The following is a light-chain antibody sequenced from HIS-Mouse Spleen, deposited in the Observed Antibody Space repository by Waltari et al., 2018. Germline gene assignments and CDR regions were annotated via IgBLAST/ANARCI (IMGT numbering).Light chain of an antibody. CDR2: DDS. Sequence: SYVLTQPPSVSVAPRQTARITCGGNNLASKSVHWYQQKPGQAPVLVVYDDSDRPPGIPERFSGSNAGNTATLTISRVEAGDEADYYCQVWDSSSDHYVFGTGTKVTVL. CDR3: QVWDSSSDHYV. CDR1: NLASKS. V-gene: IGLV3-21*02. J-gene: IGLJ1*01.